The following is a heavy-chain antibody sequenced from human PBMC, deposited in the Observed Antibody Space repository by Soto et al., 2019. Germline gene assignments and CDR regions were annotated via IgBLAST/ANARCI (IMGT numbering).Heavy chain of an antibody. D-gene: IGHD5-12*01. CDR2: IIPIFGTA. J-gene: IGHJ6*02. Sequence: ASVKVSCKASGGTFSSYAISWVRQAPGQGLEWMGGIIPIFGTANYAQKFQGRVTITADESTSTAYMELSSLRSEDTAVYYCARHGGTIVATPGKQKYYYYVMDVWRQRTTVTVSS. CDR3: ARHGGTIVATPGKQKYYYYVMDV. CDR1: GGTFSSYA. V-gene: IGHV1-69*13.